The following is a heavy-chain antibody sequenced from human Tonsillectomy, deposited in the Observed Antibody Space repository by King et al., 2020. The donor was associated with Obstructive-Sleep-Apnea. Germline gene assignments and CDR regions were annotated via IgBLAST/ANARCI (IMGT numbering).Heavy chain of an antibody. CDR1: GFNFSSYA. J-gene: IGHJ4*02. Sequence: VQLVESGGGVVQPGRPLRLSCAASGFNFSSYAMYWVRQAPGKGLEWVAVISYDGSNKYYADSLKGRFTISRDNSKNTLYLQMNSLRVEDTAVYYCARPGRIMVISSCPDYWGQGTLVTVSS. D-gene: IGHD3-22*01. CDR2: ISYDGSNK. V-gene: IGHV3-30*04. CDR3: ARPGRIMVISSCPDY.